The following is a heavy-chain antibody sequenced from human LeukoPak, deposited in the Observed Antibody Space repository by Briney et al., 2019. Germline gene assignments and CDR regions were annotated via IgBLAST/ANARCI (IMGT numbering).Heavy chain of an antibody. CDR1: GFTFSSHV. D-gene: IGHD2-2*01. Sequence: GGSLRLSCAASGFTFSSHVISWVRQTPGKGLEWVSAISTSSGRTYYADSVKGRFTISRDNAKNSLYLQMNSLRAEDTAVYYCARETYCTSTNCPIGDYFDYWGQGTLVTVSS. J-gene: IGHJ4*02. V-gene: IGHV3-23*01. CDR2: ISTSSGRT. CDR3: ARETYCTSTNCPIGDYFDY.